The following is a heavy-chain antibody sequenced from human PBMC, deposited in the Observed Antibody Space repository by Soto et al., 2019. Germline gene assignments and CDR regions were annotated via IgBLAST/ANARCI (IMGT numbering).Heavy chain of an antibody. J-gene: IGHJ4*02. Sequence: EVQLVESGGGLVKPGGSLRLSCAASGFTFSNAWMSWVRQAPGKGLEWVGRIKSKTDGGTTDYAAPVKGRFTISRDDSKNTLYLQMNSLKTEDTAVYYCTTDEHSQYCSGGSCYPESFDYWGQGTLVTVSS. V-gene: IGHV3-15*01. CDR1: GFTFSNAW. CDR2: IKSKTDGGTT. CDR3: TTDEHSQYCSGGSCYPESFDY. D-gene: IGHD2-15*01.